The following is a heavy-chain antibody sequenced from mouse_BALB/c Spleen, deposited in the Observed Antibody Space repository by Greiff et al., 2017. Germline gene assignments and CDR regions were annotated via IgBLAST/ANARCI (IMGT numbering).Heavy chain of an antibody. Sequence: VQLKESGPELVKPGASVKISCKASGYTFTDYNMHWVNQSPGKSLEWIGYIYPYSGGTGYNQKFNSKATLTVDTSSSTVYMELRSLTYEDSAVYYCARRGYCSSYPKYFDVWGAGTPVTVSS. D-gene: IGHD1-1*01. CDR1: GYTFTDYN. J-gene: IGHJ1*01. CDR3: ARRGYCSSYPKYFDV. V-gene: IGHV1S29*02. CDR2: IYPYSGGT.